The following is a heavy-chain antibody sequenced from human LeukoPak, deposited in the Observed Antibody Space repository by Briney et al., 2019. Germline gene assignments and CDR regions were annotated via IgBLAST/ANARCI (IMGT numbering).Heavy chain of an antibody. CDR3: ARSPSGYRFDS. Sequence: SETLSLTCAVSGGYFNRGTFFWTWIRKPPGKGLEWIGYTSNSGSTNYHPSLKSRVTISSDTSKTQFTLKLTSVTAADTAVYYCARSPSGYRFDSWGQGTLVTVSS. J-gene: IGHJ4*02. V-gene: IGHV4-61*01. CDR2: TSNSGST. D-gene: IGHD3-22*01. CDR1: GGYFNRGTFF.